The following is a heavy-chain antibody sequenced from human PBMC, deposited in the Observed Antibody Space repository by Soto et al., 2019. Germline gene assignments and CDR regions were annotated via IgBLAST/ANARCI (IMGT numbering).Heavy chain of an antibody. Sequence: EVQLLESGGGLVQRGGSLRLSCAASGFTFSTYSMAWVRQAPGKGPEWVSGLSGGGINTFYADSVKGRFTISVDNSKNTVDLQMNSLRVEDTAVYYCAKWSGYGDEWGQGTLVTVSS. CDR1: GFTFSTYS. V-gene: IGHV3-23*01. D-gene: IGHD5-12*01. CDR3: AKWSGYGDE. CDR2: LSGGGINT. J-gene: IGHJ4*02.